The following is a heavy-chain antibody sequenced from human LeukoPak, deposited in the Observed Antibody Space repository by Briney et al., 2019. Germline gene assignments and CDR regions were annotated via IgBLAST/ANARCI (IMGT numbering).Heavy chain of an antibody. Sequence: SETLSLTCAVYGGSFSDCYWSWIRQPPGKGLEWIGEINHSGSTNYNPSLKSRVTISVDTSKNQFSLMLSSVTAADTAVYYCARDRIVLRYFDWLLHKGFFDYWGQGTLVTVSS. CDR2: INHSGST. CDR3: ARDRIVLRYFDWLLHKGFFDY. J-gene: IGHJ4*02. V-gene: IGHV4-34*01. D-gene: IGHD3-9*01. CDR1: GGSFSDCY.